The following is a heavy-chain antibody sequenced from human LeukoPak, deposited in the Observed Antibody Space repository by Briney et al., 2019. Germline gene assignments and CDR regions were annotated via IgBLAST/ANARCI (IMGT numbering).Heavy chain of an antibody. Sequence: GGSLRLSCAASGFTFSSNAMSWVRQAPGKGLEWVSALSGGGDSTYYADSVKGRFTISRDNSKNTLYLQMNSLRAEDTAVYYCAELGITMIGGVWGKGTTVTISS. CDR1: GFTFSSNA. CDR2: LSGGGDST. J-gene: IGHJ6*04. CDR3: AELGITMIGGV. V-gene: IGHV3-23*01. D-gene: IGHD3-10*02.